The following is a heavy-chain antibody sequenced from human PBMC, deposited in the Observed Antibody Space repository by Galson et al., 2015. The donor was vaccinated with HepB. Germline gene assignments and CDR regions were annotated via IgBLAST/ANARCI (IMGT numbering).Heavy chain of an antibody. CDR1: GFTFSSYA. D-gene: IGHD3-22*01. Sequence: SLRLSCAASGFTFSSYAMSWVRQAPGKGLEWVSSISGSGGRTYYADSVKGRFTISRDKSKNTLSLQMNSLRAEDTAVYYCARELNYYDSSGYSTLNAFDIWGQGTMVTVSS. V-gene: IGHV3-23*01. J-gene: IGHJ3*02. CDR2: ISGSGGRT. CDR3: ARELNYYDSSGYSTLNAFDI.